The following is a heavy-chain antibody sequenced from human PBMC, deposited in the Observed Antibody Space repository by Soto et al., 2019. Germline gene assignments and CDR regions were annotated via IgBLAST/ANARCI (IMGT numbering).Heavy chain of an antibody. CDR3: ARLISHWFDP. CDR2: ISAYDGST. CDR1: GYTFTSNG. J-gene: IGHJ5*02. D-gene: IGHD3-3*02. Sequence: GASVKVSCKASGYTFTSNGISWVRQAPGQGLEWMGWISAYDGSTNYAQKLQGRVTMTTDTSTSTADMELRSLRSDDTAVYYCARLISHWFDPWGQGTQVTVSS. V-gene: IGHV1-18*01.